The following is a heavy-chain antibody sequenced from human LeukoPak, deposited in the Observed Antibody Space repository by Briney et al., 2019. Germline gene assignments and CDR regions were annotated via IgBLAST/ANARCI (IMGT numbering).Heavy chain of an antibody. V-gene: IGHV4-59*08. CDR2: IYYSGST. CDR3: ARRLFDY. CDR1: GGSISGYY. J-gene: IGHJ4*02. Sequence: SETLSLTCTVSGGSISGYYWSWIRQPLGKGLEWIGYIYYSGSTDYNPSLKSRLTISVDTSKNQFSLKLNSVTAADTAVYYCARRLFDYWGQGTLVTVSS.